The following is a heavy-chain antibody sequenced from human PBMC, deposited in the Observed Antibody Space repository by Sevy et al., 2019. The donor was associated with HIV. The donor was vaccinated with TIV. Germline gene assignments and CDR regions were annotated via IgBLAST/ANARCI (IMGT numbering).Heavy chain of an antibody. CDR1: GFTFSSYA. CDR3: GRDLQVDLDY. J-gene: IGHJ4*02. CDR2: ISFDGRKT. Sequence: GGSLRLSCAASGFTFSSYAFHWVRQAPGKGLEWVAVISFDGRKTEYANSVKGRITISKDNSKNTLHLRMSSLRGDDTDVYYCGRDLQVDLDYWGQGTLVTVSS. V-gene: IGHV3-30*04.